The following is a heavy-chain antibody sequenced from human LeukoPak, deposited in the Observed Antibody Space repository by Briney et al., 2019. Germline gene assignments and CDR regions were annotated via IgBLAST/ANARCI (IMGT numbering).Heavy chain of an antibody. CDR2: IIPIFGTA. CDR3: AGRRTYYYDSSGYYPFDY. D-gene: IGHD3-22*01. CDR1: GGTFSSYA. Sequence: SVKVSXKASGGTFSSYAISWVRQAPGQGLEWMGGIIPIFGTANYAQKFQGRVTITADESTSTAYMELSSLRSEDTAVYYCAGRRTYYYDSSGYYPFDYWGQGTLVTVSS. J-gene: IGHJ4*02. V-gene: IGHV1-69*13.